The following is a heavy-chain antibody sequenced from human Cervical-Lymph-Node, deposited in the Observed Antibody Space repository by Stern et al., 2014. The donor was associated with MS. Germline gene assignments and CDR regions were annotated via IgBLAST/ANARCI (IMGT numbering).Heavy chain of an antibody. CDR1: GFTFDDHD. V-gene: IGHV3-9*01. Sequence: EVQLVQSGGGLGQPGRSLRLSCAASGFTFDDHDMHWVRQGPEKGLEWVSGISWDRANAAYADSVKGRFTISRDNAKKSLYLQMNSLGAEDTALYYCVKDVDSSVAVSFDYWGHGTLVTVSS. CDR3: VKDVDSSVAVSFDY. J-gene: IGHJ4*01. CDR2: ISWDRANA. D-gene: IGHD6-6*01.